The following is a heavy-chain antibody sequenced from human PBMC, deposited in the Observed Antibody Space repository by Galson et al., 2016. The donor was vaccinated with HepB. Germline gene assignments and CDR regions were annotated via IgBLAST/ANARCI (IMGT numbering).Heavy chain of an antibody. CDR3: ARRRVVFALGWFDP. J-gene: IGHJ5*02. D-gene: IGHD2-15*01. CDR2: IYYSGST. CDR1: GGSISSGGYY. Sequence: TLSLTCTVSGGSISSGGYYWSWIRQHPGKGLEWIGYIYYSGSTYCNPSLKSRVTISVDTSKNQFSLKLTSVTAADTAVYFCARRRVVFALGWFDPWGQVTLVTVSS. V-gene: IGHV4-31*03.